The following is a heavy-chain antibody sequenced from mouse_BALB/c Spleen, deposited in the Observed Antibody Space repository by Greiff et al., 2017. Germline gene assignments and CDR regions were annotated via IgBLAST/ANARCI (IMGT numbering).Heavy chain of an antibody. D-gene: IGHD2-14*01. Sequence: VQLQQSGAELVRPGSSVKISCKASGYAFSSYWMNWVKQRPGQGLEWIGQIYPGDGDTNYNGKFKGKATLTADKSSSTAYMQLSSLTSDDYAVYFCAGGVPYAMDYWGQGTSVTVSS. V-gene: IGHV1-80*01. CDR3: AGGVPYAMDY. CDR1: GYAFSSYW. CDR2: IYPGDGDT. J-gene: IGHJ4*01.